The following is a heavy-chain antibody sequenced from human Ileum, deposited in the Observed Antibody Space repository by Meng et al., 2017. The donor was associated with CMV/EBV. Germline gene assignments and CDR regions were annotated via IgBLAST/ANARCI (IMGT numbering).Heavy chain of an antibody. CDR1: GYTFSGYY. CDR2: TNPNSGGT. J-gene: IGHJ3*02. D-gene: IGHD3-10*02. CDR3: ARGAPPDVPLGNDAFDI. Sequence: ASVKVFCKASGYTFSGYYIHWVRQAPGQGLEWMGWTNPNSGGTHYAQKFQGRVTMTRDTSITTAYMELSRLTSDDTAVYYCARGAPPDVPLGNDAFDIWGQGTMVNVSS. V-gene: IGHV1-2*02.